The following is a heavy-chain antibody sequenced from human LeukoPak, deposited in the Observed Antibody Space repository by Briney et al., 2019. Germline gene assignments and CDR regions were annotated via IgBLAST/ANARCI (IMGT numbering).Heavy chain of an antibody. J-gene: IGHJ3*02. CDR3: ATISGSYYSAGAMDDAFDI. Sequence: GGSLRLSCAASGFTFSNAWMSWVRQAPGKGLEWVAVISYDGSNKYYADSVKGRFTISRDNSKNTLYLQMNSLRAEDTAVYYCATISGSYYSAGAMDDAFDIWGQGTMVTVSS. CDR1: GFTFSNAW. V-gene: IGHV3-30*03. D-gene: IGHD1-26*01. CDR2: ISYDGSNK.